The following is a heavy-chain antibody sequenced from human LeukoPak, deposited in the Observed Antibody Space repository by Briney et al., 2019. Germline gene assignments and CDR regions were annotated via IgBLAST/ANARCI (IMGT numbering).Heavy chain of an antibody. CDR1: GGSISSYY. CDR3: ASYDSSGWFDY. J-gene: IGHJ4*02. D-gene: IGHD3-22*01. V-gene: IGHV4-59*01. Sequence: SETMSLTCTVSGGSISSYYWSWIRQPPAKGLEWIGYIYYSGSNNYNPSLKSRVTISVDTSKNQFSLKLSSVTAADTAVYYCASYDSSGWFDYWGQGTLVTVSS. CDR2: IYYSGSN.